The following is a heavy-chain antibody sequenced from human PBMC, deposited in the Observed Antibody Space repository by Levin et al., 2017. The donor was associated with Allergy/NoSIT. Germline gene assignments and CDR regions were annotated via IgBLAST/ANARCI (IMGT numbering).Heavy chain of an antibody. CDR3: ARDLVIRSPFDY. CDR1: GFTFRTYL. D-gene: IGHD2-21*01. V-gene: IGHV3-30-3*01. Sequence: LSLTCAASGFTFRTYLMHWVRQAPGKGLEWVTVISSDGSNKYYADSVKGRFTVSRDNSNNILFLQMNNVTTEDTAVYYCARDLVIRSPFDYWGQGTLVTVSS. J-gene: IGHJ4*02. CDR2: ISSDGSNK.